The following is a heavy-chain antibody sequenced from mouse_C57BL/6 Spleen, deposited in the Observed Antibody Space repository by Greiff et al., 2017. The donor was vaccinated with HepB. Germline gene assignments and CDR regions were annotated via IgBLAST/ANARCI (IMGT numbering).Heavy chain of an antibody. D-gene: IGHD2-5*01. J-gene: IGHJ4*01. CDR2: INRDGGST. Sequence: EVMLVESGGGLVQPGESLKLSCESNEYEFPSHDMSWVRKTPEKRLELVAAINRDGGSTYYPDTMERRSIISRDNTKKTLYLQMIRLRAEDTALYYCARHYSNYGYAMDYWGQGTSVTVSS. CDR3: ARHYSNYGYAMDY. CDR1: EYEFPSHD. V-gene: IGHV5-2*01.